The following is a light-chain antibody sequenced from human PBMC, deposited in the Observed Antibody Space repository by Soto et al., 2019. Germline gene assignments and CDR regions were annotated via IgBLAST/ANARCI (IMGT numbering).Light chain of an antibody. CDR2: GAS. Sequence: EIVMTQSPATLSVSPGERATLSCRASRSVSSNLAWYQQTPGQAPRLLISGASTRATGIPARFSGSGSGTEFTLTITSLQSEDFAIYYCQQYNNWPYTFGQGTKLEIK. CDR1: RSVSSN. J-gene: IGKJ2*01. CDR3: QQYNNWPYT. V-gene: IGKV3-15*01.